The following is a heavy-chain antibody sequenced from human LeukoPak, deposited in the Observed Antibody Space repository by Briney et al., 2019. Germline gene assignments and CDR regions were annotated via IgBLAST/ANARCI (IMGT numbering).Heavy chain of an antibody. D-gene: IGHD1-26*01. CDR2: IYYSGST. CDR3: ARHRGCYVMGPEPVDY. V-gene: IGHV4-59*08. J-gene: IGHJ4*02. CDR1: GGSISSYY. Sequence: SETLSLTCTVSGGSISSYYWSWIRQPPGKGLEWIGYIYYSGSTNYNPSLKSRVTISVDTSKNQFSLKLSSVTAADTAVYYCARHRGCYVMGPEPVDYWGQGTLVTVSS.